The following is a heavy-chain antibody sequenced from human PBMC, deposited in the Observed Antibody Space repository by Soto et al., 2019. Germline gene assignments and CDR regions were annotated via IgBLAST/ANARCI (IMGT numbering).Heavy chain of an antibody. J-gene: IGHJ6*02. V-gene: IGHV3-30*18. CDR3: AKDSIGYYYYGMDV. Sequence: AGGSLRLSCAASGFTFSSYGMHWVRQAPGKGLEWVAVISYDGSNKYYADSVKGRFTISRDNSKNTLYLQMNSLRAEDTAVYYCAKDSIGYYYYGMDVWGQGTTVTVSS. CDR1: GFTFSSYG. CDR2: ISYDGSNK.